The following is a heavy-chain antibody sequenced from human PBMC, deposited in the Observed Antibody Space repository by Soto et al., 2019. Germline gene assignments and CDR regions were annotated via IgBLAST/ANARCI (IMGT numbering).Heavy chain of an antibody. J-gene: IGHJ6*02. D-gene: IGHD3-22*01. CDR3: ARDLMYYYGSSGYHPYGMDV. V-gene: IGHV4-30-4*08. CDR2: IYYSGDT. CDR1: GGSIISGDYY. Sequence: SETLSLTCTVSGGSIISGDYYWSWIRQPPGKGLEWIGYIYYSGDTSYNPSLKSRVTISIDTSKNQFSLKLSSVTAADTAVYYCARDLMYYYGSSGYHPYGMDVWGQGTTVTVS.